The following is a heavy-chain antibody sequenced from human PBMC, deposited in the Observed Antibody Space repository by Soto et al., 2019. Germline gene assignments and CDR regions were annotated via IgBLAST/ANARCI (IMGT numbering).Heavy chain of an antibody. V-gene: IGHV3-33*01. CDR2: IWYDGSNK. J-gene: IGHJ4*02. D-gene: IGHD6-13*01. CDR3: ARDSRWYGPLYY. CDR1: GFTFSSYG. Sequence: QVQLVESGGGVVQPGRSLRLSCAASGFTFSSYGMHWVRQAPGKGLEWVAVIWYDGSNKYYADSVKGRFTISRDNSKNTLYLQMNSLRAEDTAVYYCARDSRWYGPLYYWGQGTLVTVSS.